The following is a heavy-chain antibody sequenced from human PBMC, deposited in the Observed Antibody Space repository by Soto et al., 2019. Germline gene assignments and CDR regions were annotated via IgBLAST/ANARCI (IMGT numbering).Heavy chain of an antibody. CDR2: IYTSGST. CDR1: GGSISSYY. CDR3: ARDLGTQRQYNWFDP. J-gene: IGHJ5*02. V-gene: IGHV4-4*07. D-gene: IGHD6-25*01. Sequence: SETLSLTCTVSGGSISSYYWSWIRQPAGKGLEWIGRIYTSGSTNSNPSLKSRVTMSVDTSKNQFSLKLSSVTAADTALYYCARDLGTQRQYNWFDPWGQGILVTVSS.